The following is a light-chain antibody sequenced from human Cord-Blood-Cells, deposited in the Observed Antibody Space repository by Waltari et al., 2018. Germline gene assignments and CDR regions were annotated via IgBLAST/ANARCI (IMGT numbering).Light chain of an antibody. CDR1: SSYVGGYNY. Sequence: QSALTQPAPVSGSPGQSTTISCTGTSSYVGGYNYVSWYQQHPGKAPKLMIYDVSNRPSGVSNRFSGSKSGNTASLTISGLQAEDEADYYCSSYTSSSTWVFGGGTKLTFL. J-gene: IGLJ3*02. V-gene: IGLV2-14*03. CDR2: DVS. CDR3: SSYTSSSTWV.